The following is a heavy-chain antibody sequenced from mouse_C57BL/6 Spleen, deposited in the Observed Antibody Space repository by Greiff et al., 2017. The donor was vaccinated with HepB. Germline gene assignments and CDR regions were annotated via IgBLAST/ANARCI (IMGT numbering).Heavy chain of an antibody. CDR2: INPSNGGT. CDR1: GYTFTSHV. CDR3: ARDDGYLYYYAMDY. Sequence: QVQLQQPGTELVKPGASVKLSCKASGYTFTSHVLHWCKTRPGQPPYFSGNINPSNGGTNYNEKFKSKATLTVDKSSSTAYMQLSSLTSEDSAVYYCARDDGYLYYYAMDYWGQGTSVTVSS. D-gene: IGHD2-3*01. J-gene: IGHJ4*01. V-gene: IGHV1-53*01.